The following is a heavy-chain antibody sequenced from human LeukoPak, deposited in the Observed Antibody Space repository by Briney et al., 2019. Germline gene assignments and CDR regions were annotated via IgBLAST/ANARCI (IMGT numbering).Heavy chain of an antibody. CDR2: IKQDGSEK. Sequence: TGGSLRLSCAASGFTFSSYWMSWVRQAPGKGLEWVANIKQDGSEKYYVDSVKGRFTISRDNAKNSLYLQMNSLRAEDTAVYYCARPMVRGVISAYFDYWGQGILVTVSS. D-gene: IGHD3-10*01. V-gene: IGHV3-7*01. CDR3: ARPMVRGVISAYFDY. J-gene: IGHJ4*02. CDR1: GFTFSSYW.